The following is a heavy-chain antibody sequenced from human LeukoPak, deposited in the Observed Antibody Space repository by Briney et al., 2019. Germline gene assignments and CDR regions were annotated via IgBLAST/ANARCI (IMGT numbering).Heavy chain of an antibody. CDR1: GGSISRYY. D-gene: IGHD2-15*01. CDR3: ARGTVVVVAATRSSDAFDI. CDR2: IYYSGST. V-gene: IGHV4-59*01. J-gene: IGHJ3*02. Sequence: SETLSLTCTVSGGSISRYYWSWIRQPPGKGLEWIGYIYYSGSTNYNPSLKSRVTISVDTSKNQFSLKLSSVTAADTAVYYCARGTVVVVAATRSSDAFDIWGQGTMVTVSS.